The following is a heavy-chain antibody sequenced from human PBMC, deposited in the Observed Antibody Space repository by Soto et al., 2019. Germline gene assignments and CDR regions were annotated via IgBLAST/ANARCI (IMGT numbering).Heavy chain of an antibody. V-gene: IGHV1-18*01. Sequence: QFQLVQSGDEVKKPGASVTVSCKASGYIFVNYGIAWVRQAPGQGLEWMGWSSPYTGNTHSATKVQGRLTMTTDTSTSTAYMDLGSLTSDDTAVYYCVMVDNYVTPTPQDVWGQGTTGTVSS. CDR3: VMVDNYVTPTPQDV. D-gene: IGHD3-16*01. J-gene: IGHJ6*02. CDR2: SSPYTGNT. CDR1: GYIFVNYG.